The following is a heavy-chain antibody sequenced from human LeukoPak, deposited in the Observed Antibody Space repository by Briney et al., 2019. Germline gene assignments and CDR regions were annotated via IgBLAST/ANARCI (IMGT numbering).Heavy chain of an antibody. V-gene: IGHV4-34*01. CDR3: ARSRSERWLQLRAMSY. D-gene: IGHD5-24*01. CDR2: INHSGST. CDR1: GGSFSGYY. Sequence: PSETLSLTCAVYGGSFSGYYWSWIRQPPGKGLEWIGEINHSGSTNYNPSLKSRVTISVDTSKSQFSLKLSSVTAADTAVYYCARSRSERWLQLRAMSYWGQGTLVTVSS. J-gene: IGHJ4*02.